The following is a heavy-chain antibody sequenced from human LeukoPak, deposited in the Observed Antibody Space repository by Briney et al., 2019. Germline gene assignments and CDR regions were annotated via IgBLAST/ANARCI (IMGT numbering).Heavy chain of an antibody. CDR1: GFTISNYY. V-gene: IGHV3-53*04. CDR3: ARGGPATTIDY. Sequence: PGGSPRLSCAASGFTISNYYMSWVRQAPGKGLEWVSVIYTGGNTYYTDAVKGRFTISKHNSKNTLYLLMNHLRAEDTAVYYCARGGPATTIDYWGRGTLVTVSS. CDR2: IYTGGNT. D-gene: IGHD1-1*01. J-gene: IGHJ4*02.